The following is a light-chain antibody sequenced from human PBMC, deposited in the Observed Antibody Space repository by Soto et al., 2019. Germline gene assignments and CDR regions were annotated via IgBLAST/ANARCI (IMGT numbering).Light chain of an antibody. CDR1: HDISNY. CDR2: DAS. V-gene: IGKV1-33*01. CDR3: QQYDNLLFT. Sequence: DIQMTQSPSSLSASVGDRVTITCQASHDISNYLNWYQQKPGQAPKLLIYDASNLETGVPSRFSGSGSGTDVTFTISSLQPEDFATYYCQQYDNLLFTFGPGTKVDVK. J-gene: IGKJ3*01.